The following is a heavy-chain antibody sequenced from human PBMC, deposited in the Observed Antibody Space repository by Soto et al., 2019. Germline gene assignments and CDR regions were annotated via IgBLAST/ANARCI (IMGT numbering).Heavy chain of an antibody. Sequence: QVQLVQSGAEVKKPGSSVKVSCKASGGTFSSYTISWVRQAPGQGLQWMGRIIPILGIANYAQKFQGRVTISADKSTSTAYMELRSLRSEDMAVYYCARAGRGSGSYYNVDYWGQGTLVTVSS. V-gene: IGHV1-69*02. CDR3: ARAGRGSGSYYNVDY. D-gene: IGHD3-10*01. CDR2: IIPILGIA. J-gene: IGHJ4*02. CDR1: GGTFSSYT.